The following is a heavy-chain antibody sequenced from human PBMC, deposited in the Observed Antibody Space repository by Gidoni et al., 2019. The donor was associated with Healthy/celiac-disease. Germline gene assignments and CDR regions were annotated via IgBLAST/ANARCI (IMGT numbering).Heavy chain of an antibody. CDR1: GGSISSSSYY. Sequence: QLQLQESGPGLVKPSETLSLTCTVSGGSISSSSYYWGWIRQPPGKGLEWIGRIYYSGSTYYNPSLKSRVTISVDTSKNQFSLKLSSVTAADTAVYYCARLERLNIVVVPAAPGWYFDYWGQGTLVTVSS. CDR2: IYYSGST. CDR3: ARLERLNIVVVPAAPGWYFDY. V-gene: IGHV4-39*01. D-gene: IGHD2-2*01. J-gene: IGHJ4*02.